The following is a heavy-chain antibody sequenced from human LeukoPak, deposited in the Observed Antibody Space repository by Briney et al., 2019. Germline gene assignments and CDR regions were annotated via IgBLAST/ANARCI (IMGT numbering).Heavy chain of an antibody. D-gene: IGHD5-12*01. V-gene: IGHV3-30*04. CDR2: ISYDGSKK. Sequence: GGSLRLSCAASGFTFSTYAMHWVRPAPGKGLEWVTIISYDGSKKYYADSVRGRFTISRDNSKNTLYLQMNSLRLEDTALYYCAGGDPYRGYDYPGVWGQGTLVTVSS. J-gene: IGHJ4*02. CDR3: AGGDPYRGYDYPGV. CDR1: GFTFSTYA.